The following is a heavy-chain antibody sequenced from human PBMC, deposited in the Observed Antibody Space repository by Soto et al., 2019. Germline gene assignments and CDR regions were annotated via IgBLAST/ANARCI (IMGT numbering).Heavy chain of an antibody. D-gene: IGHD6-13*01. J-gene: IGHJ4*02. Sequence: QAQVVQSGAEVRKPGSSVKLSCKASEGTFNSYAIAWVRQAPGQGLEWMGGIIPYYNTLNYAQKFQDRVTSTADDSTNTVYMELSSLRSDDTAVYFCASGASRWYPYFFDSWAQGKLVTVSS. CDR2: IIPYYNTL. CDR3: ASGASRWYPYFFDS. V-gene: IGHV1-69*19. CDR1: EGTFNSYA.